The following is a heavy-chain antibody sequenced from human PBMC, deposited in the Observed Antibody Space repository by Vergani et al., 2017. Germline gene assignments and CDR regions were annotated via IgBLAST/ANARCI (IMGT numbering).Heavy chain of an antibody. CDR1: GYTFSSYG. J-gene: IGHJ6*03. D-gene: IGHD3-10*01. Sequence: QVQLVQSGAEVKKPGASVKVSCKASGYTFSSYGISWVRQAPGQGLEWMGWISAYNGHTNYAQNLQGRVTMTTDTPTSTVYMELRSLISDDTAMYYCARGLYGSGTYYYYYYYMDVWGKGTTVTVSS. CDR2: ISAYNGHT. CDR3: ARGLYGSGTYYYYYYYMDV. V-gene: IGHV1-18*04.